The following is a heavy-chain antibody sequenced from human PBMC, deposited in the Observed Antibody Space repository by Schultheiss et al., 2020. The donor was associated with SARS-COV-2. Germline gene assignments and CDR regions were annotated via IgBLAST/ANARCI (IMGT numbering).Heavy chain of an antibody. CDR3: ARTAGISTMVRGVIIRGGAFDI. D-gene: IGHD3-10*01. CDR1: GYTFTGYY. V-gene: IGHV1-2*04. CDR2: INPNSGGT. Sequence: ASVKVSCKASGYTFTGYYMHWVRQAPGQGLEWMGWINPNSGGTNYAQKFQGWVTMTRDTSISTAYMELRSLRSDDTAVYYCARTAGISTMVRGVIIRGGAFDIWGQGTMVTVSS. J-gene: IGHJ3*02.